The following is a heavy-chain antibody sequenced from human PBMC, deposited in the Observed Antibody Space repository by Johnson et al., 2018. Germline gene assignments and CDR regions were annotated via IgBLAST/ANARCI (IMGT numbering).Heavy chain of an antibody. CDR3: ARAGSSGFPYYYYMDV. J-gene: IGHJ6*03. D-gene: IGHD3-22*01. Sequence: VQLQESGGGLVQPGRSLRLSCAASGFTFSTNYMSWVRQAPGKGLEWVSVLYVGGSTYYADSVKGRFTISRDNAKNSLYLQMNSLRAEDTAVYYCARAGSSGFPYYYYMDVWGKGTTVTVSS. V-gene: IGHV3-66*01. CDR1: GFTFSTNY. CDR2: LYVGGST.